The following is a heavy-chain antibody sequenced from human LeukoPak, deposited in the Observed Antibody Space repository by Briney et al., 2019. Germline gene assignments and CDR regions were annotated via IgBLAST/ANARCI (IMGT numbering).Heavy chain of an antibody. V-gene: IGHV4-31*03. CDR3: ARDGDACSGGNCYSD. CDR2: SYYSGSP. CDR1: GGSISSGGYY. Sequence: SETLSLTCTVSGGSISSGGYYWNWIRQHPGKGLEWIGSSYYSGSPYYNPSLKSRVTTSVDTSKSQFSLKLSSVTAADTAVYYCARDGDACSGGNCYSDWGQGTLVTVSS. D-gene: IGHD2-15*01. J-gene: IGHJ4*02.